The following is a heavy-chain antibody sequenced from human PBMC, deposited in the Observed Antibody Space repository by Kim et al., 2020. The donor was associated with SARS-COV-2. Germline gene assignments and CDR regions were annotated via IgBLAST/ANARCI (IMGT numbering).Heavy chain of an antibody. Sequence: GGSLRLSCAASGFTFSTYTMNWVRQAPGKGLEWVASISSDSSSLYSADSVKGRFTISRDNAKNSLYLQMNSLRAEDTAMYYCTRGSSYDIGVDYW. CDR2: ISSDSSSL. CDR3: TRGSSYDIGVDY. CDR1: GFTFSTYT. J-gene: IGHJ4*01. V-gene: IGHV3-21*01. D-gene: IGHD2-15*01.